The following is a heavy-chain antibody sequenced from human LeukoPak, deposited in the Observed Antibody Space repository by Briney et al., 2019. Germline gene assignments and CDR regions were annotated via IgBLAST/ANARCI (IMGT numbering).Heavy chain of an antibody. D-gene: IGHD6-6*01. CDR2: ISYSGST. V-gene: IGHV4-59*08. CDR1: GGSITNYY. CDR3: ARHLAPNIAARPLDY. Sequence: SETLSLTCTVSGGSITNYYWSWIRQPPGKGLEWIGYISYSGSTNYSPSLKSRVTISVDTSKNQFSLKLSSVTAADTAVYYCARHLAPNIAARPLDYWGQGTLVTVSS. J-gene: IGHJ4*02.